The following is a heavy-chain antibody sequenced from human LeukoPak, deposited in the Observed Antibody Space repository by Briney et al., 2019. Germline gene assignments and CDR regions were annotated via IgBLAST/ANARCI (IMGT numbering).Heavy chain of an antibody. CDR2: ISSSSSYI. J-gene: IGHJ3*02. V-gene: IGHV3-21*01. D-gene: IGHD6-13*01. CDR3: ARSVAAAGKDPDAFDI. CDR1: GFTFSSYS. Sequence: GGSLRLSCAASGFTFSSYSMNWVRQAPGKGLEWVSSISSSSSYIYYADSVKGRFTISRDNAKNSLYLQMNSLRAEDTAVYYCARSVAAAGKDPDAFDIWGQGTMLTVSS.